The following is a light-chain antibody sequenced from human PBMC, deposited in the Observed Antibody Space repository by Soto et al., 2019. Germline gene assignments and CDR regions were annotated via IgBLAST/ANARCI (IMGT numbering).Light chain of an antibody. Sequence: QPVLTRLASLSGFPGQAITISCPGTRLDVGGYNYVSWYQQQPGKAPKLIIYEVTNRPSGVSDRFSGSKSDNTASLTISGLQTEDEADYYCCSYVSSKTYLFGTGPKVTVL. CDR2: EVT. J-gene: IGLJ1*01. V-gene: IGLV2-14*03. CDR1: RLDVGGYNY. CDR3: CSYVSSKTYL.